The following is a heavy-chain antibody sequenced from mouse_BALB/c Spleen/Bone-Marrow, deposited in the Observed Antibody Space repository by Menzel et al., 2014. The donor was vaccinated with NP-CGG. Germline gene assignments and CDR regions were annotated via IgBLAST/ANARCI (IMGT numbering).Heavy chain of an antibody. CDR2: IYPGSGNT. D-gene: IGHD2-3*01. CDR1: GYAFTNYW. CDR3: ARLRGYSQAWFAY. V-gene: IGHV1-63*01. Sequence: QVQLQQSGAELVRPGTSVKISCKASGYAFTNYWLGWVKQRPGHGLEWIGDIYPGSGNTYYNEKFKGKATLTADKSSSTAYMQLSSLTSEDSAVYFYARLRGYSQAWFAYWGQGTLVTVSA. J-gene: IGHJ3*01.